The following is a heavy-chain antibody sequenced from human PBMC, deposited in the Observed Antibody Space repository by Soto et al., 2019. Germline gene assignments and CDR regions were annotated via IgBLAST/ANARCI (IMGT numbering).Heavy chain of an antibody. V-gene: IGHV4-39*07. D-gene: IGHD3-22*01. CDR1: GGSISNSSYY. CDR2: IFHSGST. J-gene: IGHJ4*02. Sequence: SETLSLTCPVSGGSISNSSYYWGWIRQSSGKGLEWIGEIFHSGSTNYNPSLQSRVTISVDKSNNQFSLKLTSVTAADTAIYYCARGDYYDSQVAYEYWGQGTLVTVSS. CDR3: ARGDYYDSQVAYEY.